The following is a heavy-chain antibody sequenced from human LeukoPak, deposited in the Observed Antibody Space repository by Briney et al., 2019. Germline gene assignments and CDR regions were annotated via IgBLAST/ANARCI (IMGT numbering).Heavy chain of an antibody. CDR3: ARGLDSSGWIDY. D-gene: IGHD6-19*01. J-gene: IGHJ4*02. V-gene: IGHV3-11*05. CDR2: ISSSSRNI. CDR1: GYTFSDYY. Sequence: PGGSLRLSCAASGYTFSDYYMSWIRQAPGKGLKWVSYISSSSRNINYADSVKGRFTISRDNAKNSLYLQMNSLRAEDTAVYYCARGLDSSGWIDYWGQGTLVTVSS.